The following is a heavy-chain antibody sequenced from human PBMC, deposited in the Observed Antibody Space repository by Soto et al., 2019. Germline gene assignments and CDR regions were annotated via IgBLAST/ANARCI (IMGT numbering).Heavy chain of an antibody. V-gene: IGHV1-8*01. CDR2: MDPNSGNT. Sequence: QVQLVQSGAEVKKPGASVKVSCKASGYTFTRNDINWVRQAPGQGLEWMGWMDPNSGNTGYAQKIQGRVTMTRNTSISTAYMELSSLRSEDTAVYYCARVPIRTNWFDPWGQGTLVTVSS. CDR3: ARVPIRTNWFDP. D-gene: IGHD1-7*01. J-gene: IGHJ5*02. CDR1: GYTFTRND.